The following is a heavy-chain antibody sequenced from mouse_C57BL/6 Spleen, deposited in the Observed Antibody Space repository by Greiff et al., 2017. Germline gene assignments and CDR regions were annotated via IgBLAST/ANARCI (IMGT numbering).Heavy chain of an antibody. CDR3: AREGYDYPWYFDV. D-gene: IGHD2-4*01. J-gene: IGHJ1*03. V-gene: IGHV5-4*01. CDR1: GFTFSSYA. CDR2: ISDGGSYT. Sequence: DVQLVESGGGLVKPGGSLKLSCAASGFTFSSYAMSWVRQTPEKRLEWVATISDGGSYTYYPDNVKGRFAISRDNAKNNLYLQMSHLKSEDTAMYYCAREGYDYPWYFDVWGTGTTVTVSS.